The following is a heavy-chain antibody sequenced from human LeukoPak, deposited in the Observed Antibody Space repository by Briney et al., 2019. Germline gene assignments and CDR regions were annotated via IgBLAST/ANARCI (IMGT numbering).Heavy chain of an antibody. CDR2: IIPIFGTA. D-gene: IGHD1-7*01. CDR3: ARGRYNWNYANFDY. Sequence: SVKVSCTASGGTFSSYAISWVRQAPGQGLEWMGGIIPIFGTANYAQKFQGRVTITADKSTSTAYLELSSLRSEDTAVYYCARGRYNWNYANFDYWGQGTLVTVSS. CDR1: GGTFSSYA. V-gene: IGHV1-69*06. J-gene: IGHJ4*02.